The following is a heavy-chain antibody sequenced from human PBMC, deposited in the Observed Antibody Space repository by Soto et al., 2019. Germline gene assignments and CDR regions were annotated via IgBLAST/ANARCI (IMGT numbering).Heavy chain of an antibody. V-gene: IGHV1-24*01. CDR2: FDPEDGET. Sequence: QVQLVQSGAEVKKPGASVKVSCKVSGYTLTELSMHWVRQAPGKGLEWMGGFDPEDGETIYAQKFQGRVTMTEDTSTDTAYMELSSLRSEDTAVYYCATSQPRITIIVVVNDAFDIWGQGTMVTVSS. J-gene: IGHJ3*02. D-gene: IGHD3-22*01. CDR1: GYTLTELS. CDR3: ATSQPRITIIVVVNDAFDI.